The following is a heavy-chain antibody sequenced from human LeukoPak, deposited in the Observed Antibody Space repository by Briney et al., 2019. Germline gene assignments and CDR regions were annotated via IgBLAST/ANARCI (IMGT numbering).Heavy chain of an antibody. V-gene: IGHV3-7*01. CDR1: GFTFSRYW. CDR3: ATPMVGGTRADY. J-gene: IGHJ4*02. CDR2: IKEDGSEE. D-gene: IGHD1-26*01. Sequence: GGSLRLSCAASGFTFSRYWRSWVRQAPGKGLGWVANIKEDGSEEYYVDTVKGRFTISRDNAKNSVYLQMNSLRAEDTAVYYCATPMVGGTRADYWGQGTLVTVSS.